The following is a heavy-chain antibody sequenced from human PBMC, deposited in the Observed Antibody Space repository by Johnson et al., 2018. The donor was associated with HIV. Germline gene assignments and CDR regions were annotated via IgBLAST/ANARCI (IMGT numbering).Heavy chain of an antibody. CDR3: AREVDAFDM. CDR1: DFTFTNNA. V-gene: IGHV3-30*04. J-gene: IGHJ3*02. CDR2: ISYDGSNN. Sequence: HVPLVEPGVTVVQPGRSLRLSCAASDFTFTNNAIHWVRQAPGKGLQWVAIISYDGSNNYYADSVKGRFTISRDNSKNTLYLQMNSLTAEDTAVYYCAREVDAFDMWGQGTLVTVSS.